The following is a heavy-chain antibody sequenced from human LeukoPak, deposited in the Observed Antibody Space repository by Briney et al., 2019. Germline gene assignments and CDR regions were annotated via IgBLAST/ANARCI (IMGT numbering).Heavy chain of an antibody. J-gene: IGHJ6*03. CDR3: ARVPYSSSSDYYYYYYMDV. Sequence: ASVKVSCKASGYTFNGYYMHWVRQAPGQGLEWMGWLNPDSAGTNYAQRFQGRVTMTRDPSISTAYMELSRLRSDDTAVYYCARVPYSSSSDYYYYYYMDVWGKGTTVTVSS. D-gene: IGHD6-6*01. CDR1: GYTFNGYY. CDR2: LNPDSAGT. V-gene: IGHV1-2*02.